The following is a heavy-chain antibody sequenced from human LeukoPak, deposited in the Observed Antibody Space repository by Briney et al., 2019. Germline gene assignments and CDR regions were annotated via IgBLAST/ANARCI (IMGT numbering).Heavy chain of an antibody. Sequence: ASVKVSCKASGYTFTNYHMNWVRQAPGQGLEWMGWISAYNGNTNYAQKLQGRVTMTTDTSTSTAYMELRSLRSDDTAVYYCARDRWSGELSPFDYWGQGTLVTVSS. CDR2: ISAYNGNT. J-gene: IGHJ4*02. V-gene: IGHV1-18*04. CDR3: ARDRWSGELSPFDY. CDR1: GYTFTNYH. D-gene: IGHD3-10*01.